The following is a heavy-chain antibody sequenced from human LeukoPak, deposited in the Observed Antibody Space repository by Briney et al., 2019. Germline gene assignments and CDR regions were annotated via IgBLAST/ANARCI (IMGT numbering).Heavy chain of an antibody. J-gene: IGHJ4*02. CDR1: GGSISSYY. D-gene: IGHD2-2*02. CDR2: IYYSGST. CDR3: ARGANEGYCSNTSCDIQVDY. V-gene: IGHV4-59*01. Sequence: SSETLSLTCTVSGGSISSYYWSWIRQPPGKGLEWIGYIYYSGSTNYNPSLKSRVTISVDTSKNQFSLKLSSVTAADTAVYYCARGANEGYCSNTSCDIQVDYWGQGTLVTVSS.